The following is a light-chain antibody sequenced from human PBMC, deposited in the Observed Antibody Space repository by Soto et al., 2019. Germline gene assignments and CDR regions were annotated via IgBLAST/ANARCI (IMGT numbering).Light chain of an antibody. Sequence: QSALTQPASVSGSPGQSITLSCTGTSSDVGAYNYVSWFQQHPGKAPKLMIYEVNNRPSGVSNRFSGSKSGTTASPTISGLQEDDEDDYYCSSFTSITTEVFGGGTKLTVL. V-gene: IGLV2-14*01. J-gene: IGLJ3*02. CDR1: SSDVGAYNY. CDR2: EVN. CDR3: SSFTSITTEV.